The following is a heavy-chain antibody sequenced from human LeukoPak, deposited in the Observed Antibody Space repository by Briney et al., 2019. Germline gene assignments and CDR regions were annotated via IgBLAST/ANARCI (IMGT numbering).Heavy chain of an antibody. J-gene: IGHJ6*02. D-gene: IGHD6-13*01. CDR2: ISSYNGNT. CDR1: GYTFTSYG. V-gene: IGHV1-18*01. CDR3: ARGAAAAGTVYYYGMDV. Sequence: ASVKVSCKASGYTFTSYGISWVRQAPGQGLEWMGWISSYNGNTNYAQKLQSRVTMTTDTSTSTAYMELRSLRSDDTAVYYCARGAAAAGTVYYYGMDVWGQGTTVTVSS.